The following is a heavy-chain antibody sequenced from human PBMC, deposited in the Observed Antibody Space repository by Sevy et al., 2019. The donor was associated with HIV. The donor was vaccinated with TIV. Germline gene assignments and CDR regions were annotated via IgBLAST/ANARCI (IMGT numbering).Heavy chain of an antibody. Sequence: ASVKVSCKASGYTFTGYYMHWVRQAPGQGLEWMGRINPNSGGTNYAQKFQGRVTMSRDTSISTAYMELSRLRSDDTAVYFCARVPDIVPYGGDDYWGQGTLVTVSS. J-gene: IGHJ4*02. D-gene: IGHD5-12*01. CDR1: GYTFTGYY. CDR3: ARVPDIVPYGGDDY. CDR2: INPNSGGT. V-gene: IGHV1-2*06.